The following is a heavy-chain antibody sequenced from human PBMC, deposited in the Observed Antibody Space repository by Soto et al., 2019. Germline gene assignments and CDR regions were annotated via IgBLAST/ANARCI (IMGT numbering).Heavy chain of an antibody. Sequence: ASVKVSCKASGYTFTRYGISWVRQAPGQGLEWMGWISGYNGDTNYAQKFQGRVTMTIDTSTSTAYMELRSPTSDDTAVYYCAKNGQPPYYCYGMDVWGQGTTVTVSS. J-gene: IGHJ6*01. V-gene: IGHV1-18*01. D-gene: IGHD2-8*01. CDR2: ISGYNGDT. CDR3: AKNGQPPYYCYGMDV. CDR1: GYTFTRYG.